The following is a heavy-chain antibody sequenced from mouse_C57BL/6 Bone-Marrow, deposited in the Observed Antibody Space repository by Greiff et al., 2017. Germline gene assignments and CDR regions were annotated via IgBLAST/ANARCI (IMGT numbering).Heavy chain of an antibody. CDR2: IHPNSGST. V-gene: IGHV1-64*01. CDR3: ARWVYYYGSSYGAMDY. CDR1: GYTFTSYW. J-gene: IGHJ4*01. Sequence: QVQLQQPGAELVKPGASVKLSCKASGYTFTSYWMHWVKQRPGQGLEWIGMIHPNSGSTNYNEKFKSKATLTVDKSSSTAYMQLSSLTSEDAAVYYCARWVYYYGSSYGAMDYWGQGTSVTVSS. D-gene: IGHD1-1*01.